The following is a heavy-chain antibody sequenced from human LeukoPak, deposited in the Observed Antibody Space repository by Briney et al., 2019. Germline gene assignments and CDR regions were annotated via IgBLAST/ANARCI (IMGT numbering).Heavy chain of an antibody. V-gene: IGHV1-18*01. J-gene: IGHJ4*02. CDR2: ISTYNGNT. D-gene: IGHD6-19*01. CDR3: ARSSLAVAGSVFDY. Sequence: ASVKVSCKASGYTFISYGISWVRQAPGQGLEWMGWISTYNGNTHYAQKLQGRVTITTDTSTSTAYMELRSLRSDDTAVYYCARSSLAVAGSVFDYWGQGTLVTVSS. CDR1: GYTFISYG.